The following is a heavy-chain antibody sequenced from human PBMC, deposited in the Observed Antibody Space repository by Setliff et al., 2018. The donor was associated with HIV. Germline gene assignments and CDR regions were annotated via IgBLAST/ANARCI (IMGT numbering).Heavy chain of an antibody. J-gene: IGHJ4*02. V-gene: IGHV4-30-4*02. D-gene: IGHD6-19*01. Sequence: SETLSLTCTVSGGSISSGDYYWSWMRQTPGKGLEWIGYIYHSGITSYNPSLKSRFIMLIDTSQNQFSLKLTSVTIADTAVYYCARFTSGWYGQYWGQGTLVTVSS. CDR2: IYHSGIT. CDR3: ARFTSGWYGQY. CDR1: GGSISSGDYY.